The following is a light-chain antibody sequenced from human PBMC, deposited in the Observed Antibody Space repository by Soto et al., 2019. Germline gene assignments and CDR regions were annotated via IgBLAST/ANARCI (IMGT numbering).Light chain of an antibody. CDR3: QQSYSSPWK. V-gene: IGKV1-39*01. CDR2: AAS. CDR1: QTISSY. Sequence: EIQMTHSPASLSASVGDRVTLTFLASQTISSYLYWYQQKPGKAPKLLIYAASSLQSWVPSRFSGSGPGTDFTLTISSLQPEDFATYYCQQSYSSPWKFGQGTKVDI. J-gene: IGKJ1*01.